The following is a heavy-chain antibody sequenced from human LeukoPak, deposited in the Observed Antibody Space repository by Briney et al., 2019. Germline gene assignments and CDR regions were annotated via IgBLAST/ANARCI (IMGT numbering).Heavy chain of an antibody. CDR1: GFTVISNY. Sequence: GASLRLSCAASGFTVISNYMSSVSHPPRKGLEWVSFIYSGGTTYYPDSGKGRFTISRHNYKNTLYLQMHSLRAEDTAVCECAGDLEGGSNWGQGTLVTVSS. CDR3: AGDLEGGSN. V-gene: IGHV3-66*01. CDR2: IYSGGTT. D-gene: IGHD3-16*01. J-gene: IGHJ4*02.